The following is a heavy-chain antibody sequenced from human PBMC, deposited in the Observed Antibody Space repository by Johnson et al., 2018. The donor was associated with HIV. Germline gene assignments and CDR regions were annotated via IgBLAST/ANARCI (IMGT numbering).Heavy chain of an antibody. V-gene: IGHV3-30*03. CDR3: ARVSNHAFDI. Sequence: QVQLVESGGGVVQPGRSLRLSCAASGFTFSSYGMHWVRQAPGKGLEWVAVISYDGSNKYYADSVKGRFTISRDNAKNSLYLQMNSLRAEDTAVYYCARVSNHAFDIWGQGTMVTVSS. CDR1: GFTFSSYG. CDR2: ISYDGSNK. J-gene: IGHJ3*02.